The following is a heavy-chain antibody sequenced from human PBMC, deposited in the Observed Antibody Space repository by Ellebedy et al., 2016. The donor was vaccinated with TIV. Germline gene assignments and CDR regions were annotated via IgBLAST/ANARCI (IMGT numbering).Heavy chain of an antibody. D-gene: IGHD3-3*01. V-gene: IGHV1-3*01. CDR1: GYTFALYT. J-gene: IGHJ5*02. Sequence: AASVKVSCKASGYTFALYTMHWVRQAPGQRLEWMGWINAGNGNTKYSQKFQGRVTITRDTSASTAYMELSSLRSEDTAVYYCARGCTIFGVVIGFDPWGQGTLVTVSS. CDR3: ARGCTIFGVVIGFDP. CDR2: INAGNGNT.